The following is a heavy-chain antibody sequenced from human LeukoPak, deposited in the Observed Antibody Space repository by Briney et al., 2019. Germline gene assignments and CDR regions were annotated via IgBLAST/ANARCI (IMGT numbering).Heavy chain of an antibody. Sequence: RTSETLSLTCAVYGGSFSGYYWSWIRQPPGKGLEWIGEINHSGSTNYNPSLKSRVTISVDTSKNQFSLKLSSVTAADTAVYYCARQRSGRTWPYYYYGMDVWGRGTTVTVSS. J-gene: IGHJ6*02. CDR2: INHSGST. CDR1: GGSFSGYY. V-gene: IGHV4-34*01. D-gene: IGHD1-7*01. CDR3: ARQRSGRTWPYYYYGMDV.